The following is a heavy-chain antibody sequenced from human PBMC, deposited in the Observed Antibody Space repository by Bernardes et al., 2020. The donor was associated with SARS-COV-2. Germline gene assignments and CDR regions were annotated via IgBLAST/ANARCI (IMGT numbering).Heavy chain of an antibody. D-gene: IGHD3-10*01. CDR3: ARGSPPYGSAPDP. CDR1: GYTFSSYG. CDR2: ISSYNGNT. J-gene: IGHJ5*02. Sequence: CEASGYTFSSYGISWVREAPGQGLEWMGWISSYNGNTNYAQKLQGRVTMTTDTSTSTAYMELRRLRSDDTDVYYCARGSPPYGSAPDPWGQGTLVTVSS. V-gene: IGHV1-18*01.